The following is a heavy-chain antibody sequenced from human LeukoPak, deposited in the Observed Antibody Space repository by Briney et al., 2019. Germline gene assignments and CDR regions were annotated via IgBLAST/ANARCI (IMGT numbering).Heavy chain of an antibody. Sequence: GGSLRLSCAASGFTFSDYYMSWIRQAPGTGLEWVSYISSSGSTIYYADSVKGRFTISRDNAKNSLYLQMNSLRAEDTAVYYCARERGRPGSYYYYGMDVWGQGTTVTVSS. V-gene: IGHV3-11*01. CDR1: GFTFSDYY. CDR3: ARERGRPGSYYYYGMDV. D-gene: IGHD2-15*01. CDR2: ISSSGSTI. J-gene: IGHJ6*02.